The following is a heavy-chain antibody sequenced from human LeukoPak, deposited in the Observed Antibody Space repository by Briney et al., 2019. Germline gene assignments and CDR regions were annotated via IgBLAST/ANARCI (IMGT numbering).Heavy chain of an antibody. J-gene: IGHJ4*02. CDR3: ARGGRSRLAAAADY. CDR2: MNPNSGNT. CDR1: GYAFTSYD. Sequence: ASVKVSCKASGYAFTSYDINWVRQATGQGLEWMGWMNPNSGNTGYAQKFQGRVTMTRNTSISTAYMELSSLRSEDTAVYYCARGGRSRLAAAADYWGQGTLVTVSS. V-gene: IGHV1-8*01. D-gene: IGHD3-9*01.